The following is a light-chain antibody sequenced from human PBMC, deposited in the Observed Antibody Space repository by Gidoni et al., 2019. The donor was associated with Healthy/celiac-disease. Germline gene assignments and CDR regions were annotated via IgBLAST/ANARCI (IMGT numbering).Light chain of an antibody. CDR3: QQYGSSPKT. J-gene: IGKJ1*01. Sequence: EIVFTQSPGPLSLSPGERATLSCRASQSVSSSYLAWYQQKPGQAPRLLIYGASSRATGIPDRFSGSGSGTDFTLTISRLEPEDFAVYYCQQYGSSPKTFXQXTKVEIK. CDR2: GAS. V-gene: IGKV3-20*01. CDR1: QSVSSSY.